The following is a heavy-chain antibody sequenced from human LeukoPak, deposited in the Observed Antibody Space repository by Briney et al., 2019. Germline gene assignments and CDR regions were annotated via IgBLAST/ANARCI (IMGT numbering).Heavy chain of an antibody. Sequence: ASETLSLTCAVYGGSFSGYYWSWIRQPPGKGLEWIGEINHSGSTNYNPSLKSRVTISVDTSKNQFSLKLSSVTAADTAVYYCARLPIYDFWSGYNPGYFDYWGQGTLVTVSS. CDR3: ARLPIYDFWSGYNPGYFDY. J-gene: IGHJ4*02. V-gene: IGHV4-34*01. CDR2: INHSGST. CDR1: GGSFSGYY. D-gene: IGHD3-3*01.